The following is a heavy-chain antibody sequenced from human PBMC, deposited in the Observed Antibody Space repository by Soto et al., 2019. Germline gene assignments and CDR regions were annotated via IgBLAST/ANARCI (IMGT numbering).Heavy chain of an antibody. V-gene: IGHV1-18*01. CDR3: ARDRGIKRWLQPFDY. J-gene: IGHJ4*02. D-gene: IGHD5-12*01. Sequence: QVQLVQSGAEVKKPGASVKVSCKASGYTFTSYGISWVRQAPGQGLEWMGWISAYNGNTNCAQKLQGRVTMTTDTSTSTAYMELRSLRADDTAVYYCARDRGIKRWLQPFDYWGQGTLVTVSS. CDR1: GYTFTSYG. CDR2: ISAYNGNT.